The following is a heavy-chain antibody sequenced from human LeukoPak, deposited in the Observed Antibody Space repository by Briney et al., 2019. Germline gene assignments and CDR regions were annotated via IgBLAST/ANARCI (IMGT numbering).Heavy chain of an antibody. D-gene: IGHD3-10*01. Sequence: ASVKVSCKASGYSFNSYGISWVRQAPGQGLEWMGWISVYNGNTNYAQKLQGRVTMTTDTSTSTAYMELRSLRSDDTAVYYCARRRELTKSLDYWGPGTLVTVSS. CDR3: ARRRELTKSLDY. CDR1: GYSFNSYG. J-gene: IGHJ4*02. CDR2: ISVYNGNT. V-gene: IGHV1-18*01.